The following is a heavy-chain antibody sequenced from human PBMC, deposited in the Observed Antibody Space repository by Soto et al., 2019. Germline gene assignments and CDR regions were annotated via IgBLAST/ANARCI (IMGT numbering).Heavy chain of an antibody. Sequence: SETLSLTCTVSGGSMRNYFWTWIRQPPGKGLEWIGYIHYSGTASFFPSYNPSLRSRVTISEDTSKNQFSLKLLSVTTADTAVYFCAAGEASSRNLAPYYLDFWGQGTLVTVSS. V-gene: IGHV4-59*01. CDR2: IHYSGTA. J-gene: IGHJ4*02. CDR1: GGSMRNYF. D-gene: IGHD6-13*01. CDR3: AAGEASSRNLAPYYLDF.